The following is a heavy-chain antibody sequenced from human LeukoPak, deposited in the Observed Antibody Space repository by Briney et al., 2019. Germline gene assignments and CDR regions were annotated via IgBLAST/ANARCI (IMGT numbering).Heavy chain of an antibody. D-gene: IGHD4-17*01. CDR1: RFTFSSYT. J-gene: IGHJ4*02. V-gene: IGHV3-21*01. Sequence: GGSLRLSCAASRFTFSSYTMNWVRQAPGKGLEWVSSIDPSSTYIYYADSVKGRFTISRDNAQNSLYLQMNSLRAEDTAVYYCTRGSYGDYEYWGQGTLVTVSS. CDR2: IDPSSTYI. CDR3: TRGSYGDYEY.